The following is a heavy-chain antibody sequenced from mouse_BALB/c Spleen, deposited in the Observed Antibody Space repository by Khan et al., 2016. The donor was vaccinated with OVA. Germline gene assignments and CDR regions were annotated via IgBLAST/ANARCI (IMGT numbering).Heavy chain of an antibody. V-gene: IGHV3-1*02. J-gene: IGHJ2*01. D-gene: IGHD2-3*01. CDR1: GYSITSCYI. Sequence: EVKLLESGPDLVKPSQSLSLTCTVTGYSITSCYIWYGIRPFPGNKLEWMGYIYYSGGTNYNPNLKSRITITRDTSKNQFFLQLNSETTEDTATYYCARDGYYFAYWGQGTTLTVSS. CDR2: IYYSGGT. CDR3: ARDGYYFAY.